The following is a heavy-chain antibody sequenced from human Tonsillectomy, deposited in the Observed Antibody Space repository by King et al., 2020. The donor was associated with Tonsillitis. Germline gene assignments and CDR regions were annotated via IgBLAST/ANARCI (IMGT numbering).Heavy chain of an antibody. V-gene: IGHV3-9*01. CDR2: ISWNSGSI. J-gene: IGHJ6*02. D-gene: IGHD2-15*01. CDR1: GFTFDDYA. CDR3: AKDKGPIVVVVAAKYYYYGMYV. Sequence: VQLVESGGGLVQTGRSLRLSCAASGFTFDDYAMHWVRQAPGKGLEWVSGISWNSGSIGYADSVKGRFTISRDNAKNSLYLQMNSLRAEDTALYYCAKDKGPIVVVVAAKYYYYGMYVWGQGTTVTVSS.